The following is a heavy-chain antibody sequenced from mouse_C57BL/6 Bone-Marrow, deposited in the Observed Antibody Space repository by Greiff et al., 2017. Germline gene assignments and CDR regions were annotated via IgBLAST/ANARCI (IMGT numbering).Heavy chain of an antibody. J-gene: IGHJ2*01. CDR1: GYTFTGYW. Sequence: QVQLQQSGAELMKPGASVKLSCKATGYTFTGYWIEWVKQRPGHGLEWIGEILPGSGSTDYNEKFKGKATFTADTSYNTTYMQISSLTTEGSAIYYCARVGGYGNGDYWGQGTTLTVSS. V-gene: IGHV1-9*01. CDR2: ILPGSGST. CDR3: ARVGGYGNGDY. D-gene: IGHD2-1*01.